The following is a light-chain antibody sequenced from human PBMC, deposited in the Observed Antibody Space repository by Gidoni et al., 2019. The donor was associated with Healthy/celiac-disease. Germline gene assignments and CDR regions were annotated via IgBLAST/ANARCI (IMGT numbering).Light chain of an antibody. CDR3: QQSYSTPQT. CDR2: AAS. J-gene: IGKJ5*01. Sequence: DIQMTQSPSSLSASVGDRVTITCRASQSISSYLNWYQQKPGKAPKLLIYAASSLQSGVPSRSSGSGSGTDFTLTISSLQPEDFATYYWQQSYSTPQTFGQGTRLEIK. CDR1: QSISSY. V-gene: IGKV1-39*01.